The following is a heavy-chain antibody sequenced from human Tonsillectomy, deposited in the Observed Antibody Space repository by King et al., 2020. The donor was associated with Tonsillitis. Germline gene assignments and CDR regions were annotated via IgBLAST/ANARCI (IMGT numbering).Heavy chain of an antibody. CDR1: GFTFSSYS. Sequence: QLVQSGRGVVQPGRSLRLSCAASGFTFSSYSMHWVRQAPGKGLEWVAVISYDGNNKYYADSVKGRFTISRDNSKNTLYLQMNSLRAEDTAVFYCARAPGDYDSSGPNPPVYFDSWGQGTLVTVSS. D-gene: IGHD3-22*01. J-gene: IGHJ4*02. CDR3: ARAPGDYDSSGPNPPVYFDS. V-gene: IGHV3-30-3*01. CDR2: ISYDGNNK.